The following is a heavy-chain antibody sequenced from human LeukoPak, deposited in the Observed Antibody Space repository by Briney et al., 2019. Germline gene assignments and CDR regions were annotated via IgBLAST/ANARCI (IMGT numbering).Heavy chain of an antibody. D-gene: IGHD1-14*01. CDR1: GGSVSTISHF. Sequence: PSETLSLTCTVSGGSVSTISHFWDWVRQPPGKGLEWIVSLSDTGTTYYNPSLESRVTMSVDTSKNQFPLKLSSVTAADTAVYYCARRDHTGRSHAWFDPWGQGTLVTVSS. CDR3: ARRDHTGRSHAWFDP. CDR2: LSDTGTT. V-gene: IGHV4-39*01. J-gene: IGHJ5*02.